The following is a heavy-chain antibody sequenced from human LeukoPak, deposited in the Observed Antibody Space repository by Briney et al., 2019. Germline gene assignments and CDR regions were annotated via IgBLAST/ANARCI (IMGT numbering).Heavy chain of an antibody. J-gene: IGHJ6*03. CDR3: ARDPYSGNYGAYYYYMDV. V-gene: IGHV3-11*04. D-gene: IGHD1-26*01. Sequence: NPGGSLRLSCAASGFTFSDYYMSWIRQAPGKGLEWVSYISSSGSTIYYADSVKGRFTISRDNAKNSLYLQMDSLRVEDTAEYYCARDPYSGNYGAYYYYMDVWGKGTTVTVSS. CDR2: ISSSGSTI. CDR1: GFTFSDYY.